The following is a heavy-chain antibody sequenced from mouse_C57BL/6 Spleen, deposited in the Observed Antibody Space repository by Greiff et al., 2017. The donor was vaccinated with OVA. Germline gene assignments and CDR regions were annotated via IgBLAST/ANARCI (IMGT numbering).Heavy chain of an antibody. CDR3: ARVGDYGY. Sequence: QVQLQQSGAELAKPGASVKLSCKASGYTFTSYWMHWVKQRPGQGLEWIGYINPSSGYTKYNQKFKDEATLTADKSSSTAYMQLSSLTYEDSAVYYCARVGDYGYWGQGTTLTVSS. CDR1: GYTFTSYW. V-gene: IGHV1-7*01. J-gene: IGHJ2*01. D-gene: IGHD1-1*02. CDR2: INPSSGYT.